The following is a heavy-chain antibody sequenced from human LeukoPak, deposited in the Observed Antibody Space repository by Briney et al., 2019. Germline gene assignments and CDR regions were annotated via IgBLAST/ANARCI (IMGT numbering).Heavy chain of an antibody. CDR1: GGSISSDSYF. CDR3: ARGSGYTYAFTGRERTKSRLDY. CDR2: IYSSGST. D-gene: IGHD5-18*01. Sequence: SQTLSLTCTVSGGSISSDSYFWSWIRQPAGKGLEWIGRIYSSGSTNYNPSLKSRVTISVDKSKNQIFLKLSSVTAADTAVYYCARGSGYTYAFTGRERTKSRLDYWGQGTLVTVSS. J-gene: IGHJ4*02. V-gene: IGHV4-61*02.